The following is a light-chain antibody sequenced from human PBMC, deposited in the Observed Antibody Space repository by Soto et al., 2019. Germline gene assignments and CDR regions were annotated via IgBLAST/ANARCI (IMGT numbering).Light chain of an antibody. Sequence: QSVLTQPPSASVTPGQRVTISCSGSSSNIGSNPVHWYQQLPGTAPKLLIHNNNQRPSGVPDRFSASKSGTSASLAISGLQSEDEADYYCAAWDDRLNGVLFGGGTKLTVL. CDR2: NNN. CDR3: AAWDDRLNGVL. J-gene: IGLJ2*01. CDR1: SSNIGSNP. V-gene: IGLV1-44*01.